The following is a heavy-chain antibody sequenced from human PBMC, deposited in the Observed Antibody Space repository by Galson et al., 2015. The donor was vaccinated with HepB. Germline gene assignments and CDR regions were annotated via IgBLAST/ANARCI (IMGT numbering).Heavy chain of an antibody. Sequence: SLRLSCAASGFTVDDYAMHWVRQRPGRGLEWVSGISWNSDSIGYADSVKGRFTVSRDNAKKFLYLQMNSLRPDDTAKYHCVKDYARMQLWSHFDFWGQGTLATVSS. V-gene: IGHV3-9*01. J-gene: IGHJ4*02. CDR2: ISWNSDSI. CDR3: VKDYARMQLWSHFDF. D-gene: IGHD3-10*01. CDR1: GFTVDDYA.